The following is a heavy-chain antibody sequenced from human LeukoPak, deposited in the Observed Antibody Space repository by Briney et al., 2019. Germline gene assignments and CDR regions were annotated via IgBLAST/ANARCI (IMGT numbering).Heavy chain of an antibody. J-gene: IGHJ4*02. D-gene: IGHD3-10*01. Sequence: PSETLSLTCTVSSGSISSSTYYWSWIRQPPGKGLEWIGSIHSGGSTYYNPSLKSRVTISVDTSKNQFSLKLSSVTAADTAVYYCASRSTYYYGSGSYYWSYWGQGTLVTVSS. CDR2: IHSGGST. V-gene: IGHV4-39*01. CDR1: SGSISSSTYY. CDR3: ASRSTYYYGSGSYYWSY.